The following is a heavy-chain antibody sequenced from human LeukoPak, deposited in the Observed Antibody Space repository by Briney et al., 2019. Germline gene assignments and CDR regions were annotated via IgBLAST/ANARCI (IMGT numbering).Heavy chain of an antibody. CDR3: ARGVQWLVPDY. CDR2: IKQDGSEK. V-gene: IGHV3-7*01. Sequence: PGGSLRLSCAASGLTFSCYWMSWVRQAPGKGLEWVANIKQDGSEKYYVDSVKGRFTISRDNAKNSLSLQMNSLRAEDTAVYYCARGVQWLVPDYWGQGALVTVSS. J-gene: IGHJ4*02. D-gene: IGHD6-19*01. CDR1: GLTFSCYW.